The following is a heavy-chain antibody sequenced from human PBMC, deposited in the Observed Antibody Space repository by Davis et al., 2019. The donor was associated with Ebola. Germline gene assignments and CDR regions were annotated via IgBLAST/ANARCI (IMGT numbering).Heavy chain of an antibody. CDR1: GGSISSGGYY. V-gene: IGHV4-31*03. Sequence: SETLSLTCTVSGGSISSGGYYWSWIRQHPGKGLEWIGYIYYSGSTYYNPSLKSRVTISVDTSKNQFSLNLSSVTAADTAIYYCVRGRTWGIPDYWGQGTLVTVSS. CDR2: IYYSGST. D-gene: IGHD7-27*01. CDR3: VRGRTWGIPDY. J-gene: IGHJ4*02.